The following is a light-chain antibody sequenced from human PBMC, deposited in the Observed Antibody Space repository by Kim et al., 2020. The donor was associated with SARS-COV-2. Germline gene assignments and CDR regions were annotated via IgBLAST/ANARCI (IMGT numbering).Light chain of an antibody. CDR3: NSRDSSGNHVV. CDR2: GKN. V-gene: IGLV3-19*01. CDR1: RLSSFY. J-gene: IGLJ2*01. Sequence: LVQTLRIKCQGDRLSSFYASWYQQKPGQAPVLVIYGKNNRPSGIPDRFSGSSSGNTASLTITGAQAEDEAHYYCNSRDSSGNHVVFGGGTQLTVL.